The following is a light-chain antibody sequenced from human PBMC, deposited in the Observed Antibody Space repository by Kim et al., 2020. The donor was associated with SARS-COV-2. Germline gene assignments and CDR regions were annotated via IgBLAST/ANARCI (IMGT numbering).Light chain of an antibody. Sequence: DIQMTQSPSSLSASVGDRVTITCRASQGIDNYLAWYQQKPGKVPKLLIYGASTLQPGVPSRFSGSASGTDFTLTISSLQPEDVATYHCQKYNSGPYTFGQGTKLEI. CDR2: GAS. CDR1: QGIDNY. CDR3: QKYNSGPYT. J-gene: IGKJ2*01. V-gene: IGKV1-27*01.